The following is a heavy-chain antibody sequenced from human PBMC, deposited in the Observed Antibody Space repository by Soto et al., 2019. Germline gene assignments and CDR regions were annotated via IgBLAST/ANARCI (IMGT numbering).Heavy chain of an antibody. J-gene: IGHJ1*01. D-gene: IGHD3-16*01. V-gene: IGHV3-30*19. CDR3: ARWGTTGGLDV. CDR1: GFTFRSYV. CDR2: TSYDGSDK. Sequence: ESGGGVVQPGTSLRVACVGSGFTFRSYVIHWVRQAPGKGLEWVALTSYDGSDKYYGDSVRGRFTISRDNARNTVDLQTDSLRLEDPALYYCARWGTTGGLDVGGQGTLVSVSS.